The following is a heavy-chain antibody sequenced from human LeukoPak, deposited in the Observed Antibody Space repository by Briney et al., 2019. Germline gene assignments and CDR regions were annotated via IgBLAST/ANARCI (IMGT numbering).Heavy chain of an antibody. CDR3: AREAGYDTGGYPRDY. D-gene: IGHD2-8*02. J-gene: IGHJ4*02. Sequence: GGSLRLSCAASGFTFSNYAMHWVRQAPGKGLECVAFIWYDGSNEFYADSVKGRFTISRDNSKNTLYLQMNSLRAEDTAIYYCAREAGYDTGGYPRDYWGQGTLVTVSS. V-gene: IGHV3-33*01. CDR1: GFTFSNYA. CDR2: IWYDGSNE.